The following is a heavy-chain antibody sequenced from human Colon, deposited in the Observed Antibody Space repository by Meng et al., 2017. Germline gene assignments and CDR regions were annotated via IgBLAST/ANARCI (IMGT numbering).Heavy chain of an antibody. CDR2: IHPSGST. Sequence: QVQRRPWVAGLLKPSETLSLTCAVYGGSFSDYYLPSHRQPPGKGLEWVGEIHPSGSTYYSPSLQSRVTITLDTSKNQFSLTLSSMTAADTAGYYCARGVDWAKSGNFWGQGTLVTVSS. V-gene: IGHV4-34*01. J-gene: IGHJ4*02. CDR1: GGSFSDYY. D-gene: IGHD3-9*01. CDR3: ARGVDWAKSGNF.